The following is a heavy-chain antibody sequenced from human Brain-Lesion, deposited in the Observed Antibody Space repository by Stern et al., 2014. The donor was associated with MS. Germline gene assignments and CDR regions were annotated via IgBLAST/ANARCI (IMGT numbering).Heavy chain of an antibody. J-gene: IGHJ3*02. CDR1: GGSISSSNW. Sequence: QVQLQESGPGLVKPSGTLSLTCAVSGGSISSSNWWSWVRQSPGKGLEWIGEIYHSGGTKYGRSFESRVIISVDKSKNQFSLKLSYVTAADTAVYYCARELPDLNAFDIWGQGTMVTVSS. CDR2: IYHSGGT. CDR3: ARELPDLNAFDI. D-gene: IGHD1-14*01. V-gene: IGHV4-4*02.